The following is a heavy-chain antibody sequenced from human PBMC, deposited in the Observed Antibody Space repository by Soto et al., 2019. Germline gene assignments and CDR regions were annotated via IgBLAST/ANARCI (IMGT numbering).Heavy chain of an antibody. Sequence: ASVKVSCKASGYTFTSYDINWVRQATGQGFEYLGWMNPNSGNTGYVKKFQGRVTISVDTSKNHFSLKLSSVTAADTAVYYCATQEVGGSYVYTFDPWGQGTLVTVSS. D-gene: IGHD1-26*01. V-gene: IGHV1-8*01. CDR3: ATQEVGGSYVYTFDP. J-gene: IGHJ5*02. CDR2: MNPNSGNT. CDR1: GYTFTSYD.